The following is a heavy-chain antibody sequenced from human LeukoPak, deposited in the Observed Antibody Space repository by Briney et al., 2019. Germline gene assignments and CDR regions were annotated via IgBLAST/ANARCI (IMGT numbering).Heavy chain of an antibody. CDR2: IYYSGST. CDR3: ARGFLESDY. D-gene: IGHD1-1*01. CDR1: GGSISGHY. V-gene: IGHV4-59*11. J-gene: IGHJ4*02. Sequence: PSETLSLTCTVSGGSISGHYWSWIRQPPGKGLEWIGYIYYSGSTNYNPSLKSRVTISVDTSKNQFSLKLSSVTAADTAVYYCARGFLESDYWGQGTLVTVSS.